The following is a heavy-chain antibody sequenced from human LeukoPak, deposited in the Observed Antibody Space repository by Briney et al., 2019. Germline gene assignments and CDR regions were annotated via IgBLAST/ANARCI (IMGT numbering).Heavy chain of an antibody. D-gene: IGHD3-22*01. CDR3: ARDRAYYYDSSGYYYFDH. CDR1: GFTFSDYY. Sequence: GGSLRLSCATSGFTFSDYYMSWIRQAPGKGLEWVSYISFSGSPTQYADSVKGRFTISRDNAKNSLYLQMNSLRDEDTAVYYCARDRAYYYDSSGYYYFDHWGQGTLVTVSS. V-gene: IGHV3-11*01. CDR2: ISFSGSPT. J-gene: IGHJ4*02.